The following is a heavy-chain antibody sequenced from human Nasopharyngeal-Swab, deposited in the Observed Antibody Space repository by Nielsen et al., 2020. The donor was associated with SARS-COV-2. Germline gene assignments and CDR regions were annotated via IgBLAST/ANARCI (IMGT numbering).Heavy chain of an antibody. V-gene: IGHV3-33*01. J-gene: IGHJ4*02. CDR2: IWYDGSNK. D-gene: IGHD2-15*01. Sequence: WIRQPPGKGLEWVAVIWYDGSNKYYADSVKGRFTISRDNSKNTLYLQMNSLRAEDTAVYYCARESSWPKGGFDYWGQGTLVTVPS. CDR3: ARESSWPKGGFDY.